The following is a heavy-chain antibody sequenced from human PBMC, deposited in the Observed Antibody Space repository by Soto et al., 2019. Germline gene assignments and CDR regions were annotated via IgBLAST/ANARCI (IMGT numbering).Heavy chain of an antibody. CDR1: AYTFTGYY. D-gene: IGHD6-19*01. CDR3: ARLNSAVARYYYGMDV. Sequence: ASVKVSCKDSAYTFTGYYMHWVRQAPGQGLEWMGWINPNSGGTNYAQQFQGWVTMTRDTSISTAYMELSRLRSDDTAMYYCARLNSAVARYYYGMDVWGQGTTVTVSS. V-gene: IGHV1-2*04. J-gene: IGHJ6*02. CDR2: INPNSGGT.